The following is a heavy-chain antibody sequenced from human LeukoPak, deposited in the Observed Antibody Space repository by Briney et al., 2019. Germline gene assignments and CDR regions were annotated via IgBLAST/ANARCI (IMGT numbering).Heavy chain of an antibody. J-gene: IGHJ5*02. D-gene: IGHD6-13*01. CDR1: GYTFTDYD. CDR3: AREALSSSSWVVKHNWFDP. CDR2: INPNSGGT. V-gene: IGHV1-2*02. Sequence: GASVRVSCKTSGYTFTDYDITWVRQAPGQGLEWMGWINPNSGGTNYAQKFQGRVTMTRDTSISTAYMELSRLRSDDTAVYYCAREALSSSSWVVKHNWFDPWGQGTLVTVSS.